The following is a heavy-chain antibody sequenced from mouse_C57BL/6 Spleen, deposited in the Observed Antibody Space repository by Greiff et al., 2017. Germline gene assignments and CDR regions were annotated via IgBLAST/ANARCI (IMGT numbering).Heavy chain of an antibody. CDR1: GFTFSDYG. Sequence: EVHLVESGGGLVKPGGSLKLSCAASGFTFSDYGMHWVRQAPEKGLEWVAYISSGSSTIYYADTVKGRFTISRDNAKNTLILQMTILRSEEAAMDYCGRRGDYDGYWCFAGWGTGTTVTVSS. D-gene: IGHD2-4*01. J-gene: IGHJ1*03. V-gene: IGHV5-17*01. CDR2: ISSGSSTI. CDR3: GRRGDYDGYWCFAG.